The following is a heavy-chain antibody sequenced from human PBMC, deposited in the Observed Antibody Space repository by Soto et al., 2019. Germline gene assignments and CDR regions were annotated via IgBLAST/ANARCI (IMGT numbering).Heavy chain of an antibody. V-gene: IGHV3-23*01. CDR3: AKVGDVTRYCSGGSCYSDY. CDR2: ISGSGGST. CDR1: GFTFSSYA. J-gene: IGHJ4*02. D-gene: IGHD2-15*01. Sequence: GGSLRLSCAASGFTFSSYAMSWVRQAPGKGLEWVSAISGSGGSTYYADSVKGRFTISRDNSKNTLYLQMNSLRAEDTAVYYCAKVGDVTRYCSGGSCYSDYWGQGTLVTVSS.